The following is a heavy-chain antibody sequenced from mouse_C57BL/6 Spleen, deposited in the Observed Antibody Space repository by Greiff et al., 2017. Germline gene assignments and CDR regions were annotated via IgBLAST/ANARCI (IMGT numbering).Heavy chain of an antibody. D-gene: IGHD3-2*02. J-gene: IGHJ4*01. CDR2: ISSGGSYT. CDR1: GFTFSSYG. V-gene: IGHV5-6*01. CDR3: ARDSSGYVDYAMDY. Sequence: EVKLVESGGDLVKPGGSLKLSCAASGFTFSSYGMSWVRQTPDKRLEWVATISSGGSYTYYPDSVKGRFTISRDNAKNTLYLQMSSLKSEDTAMYYCARDSSGYVDYAMDYWGQGTSVTVSS.